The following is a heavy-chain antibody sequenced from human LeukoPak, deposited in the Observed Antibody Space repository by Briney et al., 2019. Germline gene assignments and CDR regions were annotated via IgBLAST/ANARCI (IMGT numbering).Heavy chain of an antibody. J-gene: IGHJ4*02. V-gene: IGHV5-51*01. Sequence: GESLKISCQGSGYTFTSYWIGWVRQMPGKGLEWMGIIYPGDSDTRYSPSFQGQFTISADKSISTAYLQWSSLKASDTAMYYCARRYCSSTSCYGIFFDYWGQGTLVTVSS. D-gene: IGHD2-2*01. CDR3: ARRYCSSTSCYGIFFDY. CDR2: IYPGDSDT. CDR1: GYTFTSYW.